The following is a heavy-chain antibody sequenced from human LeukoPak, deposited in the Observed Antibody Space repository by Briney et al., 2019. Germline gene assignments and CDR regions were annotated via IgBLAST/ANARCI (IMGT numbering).Heavy chain of an antibody. CDR3: AREGVEMATIDY. CDR1: GFSFSSYS. V-gene: IGHV3-21*01. D-gene: IGHD5-24*01. J-gene: IGHJ4*02. Sequence: GGSLRLSCAASGFSFSSYSMNWVRQAPGKGLEWVSSISSSSSYIYYADSVKGRFTISRDNAKNSLYLQMNSLRAEDTAVYYCAREGVEMATIDYWGQGTLVTVSS. CDR2: ISSSSSYI.